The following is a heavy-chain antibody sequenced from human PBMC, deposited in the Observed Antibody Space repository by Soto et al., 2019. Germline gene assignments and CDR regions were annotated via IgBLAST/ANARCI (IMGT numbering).Heavy chain of an antibody. CDR3: ARITWYGGSWYYFDY. D-gene: IGHD6-13*01. V-gene: IGHV4-61*01. Sequence: SETLSLTCTVSVGSVISSNYYWSWIRQPPGKGLEWIACIYYSGSSNYNPSLKSRLTISVDTSKNQFSLKLNSVTAADTAVYYCARITWYGGSWYYFDYWGQGALVTVSS. CDR2: IYYSGSS. CDR1: VGSVISSNYY. J-gene: IGHJ4*02.